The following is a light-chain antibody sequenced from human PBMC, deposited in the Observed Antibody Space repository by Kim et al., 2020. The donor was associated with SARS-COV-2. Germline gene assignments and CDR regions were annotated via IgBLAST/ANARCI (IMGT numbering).Light chain of an antibody. CDR3: QQRKSWPQT. Sequence: EIVLTQSPATLSLSPGERATLSCRASETIIKYLAWYQQKPGQAPRLLIYDAYNRATGIPARFSGSGSGADFTLTISSLEPEDFAVYYCQQRKSWPQTFGQGTKLEI. V-gene: IGKV3-11*01. CDR2: DAY. J-gene: IGKJ2*01. CDR1: ETIIKY.